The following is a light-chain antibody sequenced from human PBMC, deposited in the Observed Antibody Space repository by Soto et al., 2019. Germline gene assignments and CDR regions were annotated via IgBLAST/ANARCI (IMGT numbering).Light chain of an antibody. CDR2: YVD. Sequence: QSALTQPASVSGSPGQSITISCTGTSRDVGAYDYVSWYLQYPDKAPQLLIYYVDHRPSGVSSRFSVSKSGNTASLTISGLQAEDEGDYYCCSYADGSIYFFGTGTKLTVL. CDR1: SRDVGAYDY. V-gene: IGLV2-14*03. CDR3: CSYADGSIYF. J-gene: IGLJ1*01.